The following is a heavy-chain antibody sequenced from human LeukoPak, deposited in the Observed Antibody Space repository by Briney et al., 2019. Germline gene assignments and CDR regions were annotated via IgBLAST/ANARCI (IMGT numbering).Heavy chain of an antibody. Sequence: SETLSLTCAVYGGSFSGYYWSWIRQPPGKGLEWIGEINHSGSTNYNPSLKSRVTISVDTSKNQFSLKLSSVTAADTAVYYCARARTYYDILTGYSKRRFYFDYWGQGTLVTVSS. CDR1: GGSFSGYY. J-gene: IGHJ4*02. CDR2: INHSGST. D-gene: IGHD3-9*01. V-gene: IGHV4-34*01. CDR3: ARARTYYDILTGYSKRRFYFDY.